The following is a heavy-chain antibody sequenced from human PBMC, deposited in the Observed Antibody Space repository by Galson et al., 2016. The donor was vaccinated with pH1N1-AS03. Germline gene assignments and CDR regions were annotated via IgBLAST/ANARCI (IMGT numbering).Heavy chain of an antibody. Sequence: SVKVSSTASGYTFTSYGISRVRQAPGQGLEWMGGVRGRGGEPNYAENVKGRFTMTTDTSTDTAYLELRSLRSDDTAVYYCAREWEPQMRMDCFDPWGQGTLVTVSS. CDR1: GYTFTSYG. D-gene: IGHD1-26*01. CDR3: AREWEPQMRMDCFDP. V-gene: IGHV1-18*01. J-gene: IGHJ5*02. CDR2: VRGRGGEP.